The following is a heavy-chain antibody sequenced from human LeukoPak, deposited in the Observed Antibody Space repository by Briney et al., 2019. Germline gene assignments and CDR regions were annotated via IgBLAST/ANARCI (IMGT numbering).Heavy chain of an antibody. Sequence: SETLSLTCTVSGGSISSSSYYWGWIRQPPGKGLEWIGYTYYSGSTYYNPSLKSRVTISVDTSKNQFSLKLSSVTAADTAVYYCARIDIVVVPAAISYWGQGTLVTVSS. CDR1: GGSISSSSYY. CDR3: ARIDIVVVPAAISY. D-gene: IGHD2-2*02. CDR2: TYYSGST. V-gene: IGHV4-30-4*08. J-gene: IGHJ4*02.